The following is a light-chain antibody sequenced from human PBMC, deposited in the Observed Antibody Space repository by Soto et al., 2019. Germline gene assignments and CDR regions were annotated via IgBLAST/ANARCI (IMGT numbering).Light chain of an antibody. V-gene: IGKV3-15*01. CDR2: GAS. J-gene: IGKJ1*01. CDR3: QQYYNWWT. CDR1: QSVSDR. Sequence: EIVMTQSPGTLSVSPGERATLSCRASQSVSDRVVWYQQKSGQAPRLLIYGASTRVTGIPARFSGSGSGTEFTLTISSLQSEDFAVYHCQQYYNWWTFGQGTKVDIK.